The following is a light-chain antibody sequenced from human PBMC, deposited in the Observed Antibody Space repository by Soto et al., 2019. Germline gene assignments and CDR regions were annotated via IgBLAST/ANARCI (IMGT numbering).Light chain of an antibody. J-gene: IGLJ1*01. CDR1: SSNIGSGS. CDR2: NND. V-gene: IGLV1-44*01. Sequence: QPVLTQPPSASGTPGQRVTISCSGTSSNIGSGSVNWYQQLPGTAPKLLIYNNDQWPSGVPDRFSGSKSGTSASLAISGLQSEDEADYYCASWDVSLSGLYVFGTGTKLTVL. CDR3: ASWDVSLSGLYV.